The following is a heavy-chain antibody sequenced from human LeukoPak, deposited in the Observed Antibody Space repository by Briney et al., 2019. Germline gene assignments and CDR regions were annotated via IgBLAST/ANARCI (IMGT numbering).Heavy chain of an antibody. CDR1: GFTFSGYA. J-gene: IGHJ5*02. V-gene: IGHV3-30-3*01. CDR2: ISYDGNKE. CDR3: AREAYCSSTSCYSWFDP. D-gene: IGHD2-2*01. Sequence: GGSLRLSCAAAGFTFSGYAMHWVRQAPGQGLEWVAVISYDGNKEDYADSVKGRFTISRDNAKNALYLQMNSLRAEDTALYYCAREAYCSSTSCYSWFDPWGQGTLVTVSS.